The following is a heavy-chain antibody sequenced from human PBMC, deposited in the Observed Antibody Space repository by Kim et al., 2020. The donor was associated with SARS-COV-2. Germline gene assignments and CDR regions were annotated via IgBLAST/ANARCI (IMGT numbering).Heavy chain of an antibody. D-gene: IGHD6-6*01. CDR3: ARWTPIAARN. V-gene: IGHV3-21*01. CDR2: YI. J-gene: IGHJ4*02. Sequence: YIYYADSVKGRFTISRDNAKNSLYLQMNSLRAEDTAVYYCARWTPIAARNWGQGTLVTVSS.